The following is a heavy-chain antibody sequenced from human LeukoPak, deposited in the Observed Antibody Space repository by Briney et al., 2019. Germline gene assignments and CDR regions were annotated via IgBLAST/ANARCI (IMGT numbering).Heavy chain of an antibody. CDR3: ARQIVVVPAAISAGVGAFDI. D-gene: IGHD2-2*01. Sequence: GESLKISCKGSGYSFTSYWIGWVRQMPGKDLEWMGIIYPGDSDTRYSPSFQGQVTISADKSISTAYLQWSSLKASDTAMYYCARQIVVVPAAISAGVGAFDIWGQGTMVTVSS. V-gene: IGHV5-51*01. J-gene: IGHJ3*02. CDR1: GYSFTSYW. CDR2: IYPGDSDT.